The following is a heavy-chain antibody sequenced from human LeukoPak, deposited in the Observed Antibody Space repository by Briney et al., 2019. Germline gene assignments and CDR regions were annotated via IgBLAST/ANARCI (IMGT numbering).Heavy chain of an antibody. CDR3: ARDSVVPAAIYYYYYYMDF. V-gene: IGHV4-61*02. CDR2: IYTSGST. J-gene: IGHJ6*03. CDR1: GGSISSGSYY. Sequence: SQTLSLTCTVSGGSISSGSYYWSWIRQPAGKRLEWIGRIYTSGSTNYNPSLKSRVTISVDTSKNQFSLKLSSVTAADTAVYYCARDSVVPAAIYYYYYYMDFWGKGTTVTVFS. D-gene: IGHD2-2*01.